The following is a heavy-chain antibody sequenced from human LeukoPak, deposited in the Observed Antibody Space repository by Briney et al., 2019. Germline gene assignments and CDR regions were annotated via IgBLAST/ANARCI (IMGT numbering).Heavy chain of an antibody. J-gene: IGHJ5*02. CDR1: GGTFSSYA. Sequence: ASVKVSCKASGGTFSSYAISWVRQAPGQGLEWMGRIIPILGIANYAQKFQGRVTITADKSTSTAYMELSSLRSEDTAVYYCARGDSYSSGWYNWFDPWGQGTLVTVSS. CDR2: IIPILGIA. CDR3: ARGDSYSSGWYNWFDP. V-gene: IGHV1-69*04. D-gene: IGHD6-19*01.